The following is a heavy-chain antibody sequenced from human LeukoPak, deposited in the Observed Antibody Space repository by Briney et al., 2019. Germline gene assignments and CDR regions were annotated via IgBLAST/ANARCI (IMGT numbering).Heavy chain of an antibody. D-gene: IGHD6-13*01. CDR1: GLTFSSYA. CDR3: AKDTGYSSSWPFDY. V-gene: IGHV3-23*01. Sequence: PGGSLRLSCAASGLTFSSYAMSWVRQAPGKGLEWVSAISGSGGSTYYADSVKGRFTISRDNSKNTLYLQMNSLRAEDTAVYYCAKDTGYSSSWPFDYWGQGTLVTVSS. J-gene: IGHJ4*02. CDR2: ISGSGGST.